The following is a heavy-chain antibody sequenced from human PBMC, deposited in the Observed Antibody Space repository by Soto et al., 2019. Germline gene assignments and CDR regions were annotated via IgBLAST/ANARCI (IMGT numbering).Heavy chain of an antibody. Sequence: SETLSLTCAVYGGSFSGYYWSWIRQPPGKGLEWIGEINHSGSTNYNPSLKSRVTISVDTSKNQFSLKLSSVTAADTAVYYCARAGRKSSSWRYNWLDPWGQGTLVTVSS. D-gene: IGHD6-6*01. CDR3: ARAGRKSSSWRYNWLDP. V-gene: IGHV4-34*01. CDR2: INHSGST. CDR1: GGSFSGYY. J-gene: IGHJ5*02.